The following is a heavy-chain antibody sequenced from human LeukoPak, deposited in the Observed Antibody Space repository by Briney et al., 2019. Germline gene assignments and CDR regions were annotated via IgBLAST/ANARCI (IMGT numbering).Heavy chain of an antibody. CDR1: GFTFSSYS. Sequence: GGSLRLSCAASGFTFSSYSMNWVRQAPGKGLEWVSYISSSSSTIYYADSVKGRFTISRDNAKNSLYLQMNSLRAEDTAVYYCARVSWGSRDDYWGQGTLVTGSS. V-gene: IGHV3-48*01. J-gene: IGHJ4*02. CDR2: ISSSSSTI. CDR3: ARVSWGSRDDY. D-gene: IGHD3-16*01.